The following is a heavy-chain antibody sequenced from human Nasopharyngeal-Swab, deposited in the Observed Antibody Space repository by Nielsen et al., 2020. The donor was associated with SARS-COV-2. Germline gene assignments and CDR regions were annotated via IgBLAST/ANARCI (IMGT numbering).Heavy chain of an antibody. V-gene: IGHV1-18*04. CDR3: ARDLTERDYYGMDV. CDR1: GYTFTSYG. D-gene: IGHD1-14*01. Sequence: ASVKVSCKASGYTFTSYGISWVRQAPGQGLEWMGWISAYNGNTNYAQKLQGRVTMTTDTSTSTACMELRSLRSDDTAVYYCARDLTERDYYGMDVWGQGTTVTVSS. J-gene: IGHJ6*02. CDR2: ISAYNGNT.